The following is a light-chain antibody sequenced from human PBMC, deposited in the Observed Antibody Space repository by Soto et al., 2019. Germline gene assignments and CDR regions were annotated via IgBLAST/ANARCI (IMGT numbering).Light chain of an antibody. J-gene: IGKJ1*01. Sequence: EIVLTQSPGTLSLSPGERATLSCRASQSVSRDYLAWYQQKPGQAPRFLIYGASSRATGIPDRFSGNGSGTDFTLTISRLEPEDFAVYYCQQYGSSPLTFGQGTKVEIK. CDR1: QSVSRDY. V-gene: IGKV3-20*01. CDR2: GAS. CDR3: QQYGSSPLT.